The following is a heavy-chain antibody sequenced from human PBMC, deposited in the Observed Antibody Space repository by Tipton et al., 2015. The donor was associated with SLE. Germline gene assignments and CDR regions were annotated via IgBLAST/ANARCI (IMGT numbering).Heavy chain of an antibody. CDR1: GGSISRINYY. CDR2: VLYSGST. CDR3: ARGMVTWRGAILGVDV. V-gene: IGHV4-39*07. J-gene: IGHJ6*02. Sequence: LRLSCTVLGGSISRINYYWGWIRQPPGKGLEWIGSVLYSGSTYYNPSLESRVTLSVDSSRNQLSLRLTSVTAADTAVYYCARGMVTWRGAILGVDVWGQGTTVNVSS. D-gene: IGHD2-21*02.